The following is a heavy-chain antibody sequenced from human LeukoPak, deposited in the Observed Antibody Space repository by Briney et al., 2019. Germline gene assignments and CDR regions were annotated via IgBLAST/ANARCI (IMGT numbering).Heavy chain of an antibody. V-gene: IGHV3-48*03. CDR3: AKDSQVTTGLD. CDR1: GFTFSSYE. J-gene: IGHJ4*02. CDR2: ISSSGSTI. D-gene: IGHD4-17*01. Sequence: GGSLRLSCAASGFTFSSYEMNWVRQAPGKGLEWVSYISSSGSTIYYADSVKGRFTISRDNAKNSLYLQMNSLRGEDTAVYYCAKDSQVTTGLDWGQGTLVTVSS.